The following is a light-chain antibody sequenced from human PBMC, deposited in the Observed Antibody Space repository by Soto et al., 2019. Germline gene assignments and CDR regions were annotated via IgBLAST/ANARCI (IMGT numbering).Light chain of an antibody. CDR1: QSVSSY. J-gene: IGKJ3*01. CDR2: DAS. Sequence: EIVLTQSPATLSLSPGERATLSCRASQSVSSYLAWYQQRPGQAPRLLIYDASSRATGIPARFSGSGSGTDFTLTICSLEPEDFAVYYCQQRSNWPAVTFAPGTKVDIK. V-gene: IGKV3-11*01. CDR3: QQRSNWPAVT.